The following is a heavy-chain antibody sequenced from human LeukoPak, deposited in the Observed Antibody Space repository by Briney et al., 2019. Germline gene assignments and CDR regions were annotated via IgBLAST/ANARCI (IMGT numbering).Heavy chain of an antibody. CDR3: ARDHHSYGYGGAFDI. V-gene: IGHV3-11*06. J-gene: IGHJ3*02. CDR2: ISSSSSYT. CDR1: GFTFSDYY. Sequence: GGSQRLSCAAPGFTFSDYYMSWIRQAPGKGLEWVSYISSSSSYTNYADSVKGRFTISRDNAKNSLYLQMNSLRAEDTAVYYCARDHHSYGYGGAFDIWGQGTMVTVSS. D-gene: IGHD5-18*01.